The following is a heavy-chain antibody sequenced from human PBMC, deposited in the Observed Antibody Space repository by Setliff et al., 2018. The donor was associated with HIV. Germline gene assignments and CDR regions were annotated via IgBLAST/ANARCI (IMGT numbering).Heavy chain of an antibody. Sequence: PGGSLRLSCAASGFSVRSNYMTWVRQALGKGLEYVSVIHDDGSTNYADSVKGRLTVSRDNSNNTLYLHMKSLTPEDTAVYHCARYNSYWHTFDFWGQGTPVTVS. CDR1: GFSVRSNY. J-gene: IGHJ4*02. D-gene: IGHD6-6*01. CDR3: ARYNSYWHTFDF. V-gene: IGHV3-66*02. CDR2: IHDDGST.